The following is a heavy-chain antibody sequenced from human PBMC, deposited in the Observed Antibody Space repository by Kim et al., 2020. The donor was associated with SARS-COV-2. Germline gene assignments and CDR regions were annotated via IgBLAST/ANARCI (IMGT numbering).Heavy chain of an antibody. CDR3: AKRSWGSSGYYFDY. D-gene: IGHD3-22*01. J-gene: IGHJ4*02. CDR2: ISDSGAST. CDR1: GFSFSSYG. V-gene: IGHV3-23*01. Sequence: GGSLRLSCAASGFSFSSYGMRWVRQAPGKGPEWVSAISDSGASTSYADSVKGRFTISRDNSRNTLYLQMNSLRAEDTAVYYCAKRSWGSSGYYFDYWGQG.